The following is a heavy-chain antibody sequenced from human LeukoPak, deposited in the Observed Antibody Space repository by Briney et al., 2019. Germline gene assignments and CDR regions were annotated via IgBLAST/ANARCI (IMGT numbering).Heavy chain of an antibody. CDR3: ARLVFGYYYYGMDV. J-gene: IGHJ6*02. CDR2: INHSGST. Sequence: SETLSLTCAVYGGSFSGYYWSWIRQPPGKGLEWIGEINHSGSTNYNPSLKSRVTISVDTSKNQFSLELSSVTAADTAVYYCARLVFGYYYYGMDVWGQGTTVTVSS. D-gene: IGHD3-10*01. CDR1: GGSFSGYY. V-gene: IGHV4-34*01.